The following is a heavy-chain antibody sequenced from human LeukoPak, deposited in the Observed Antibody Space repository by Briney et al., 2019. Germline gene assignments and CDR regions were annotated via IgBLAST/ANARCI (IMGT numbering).Heavy chain of an antibody. CDR3: AIAKGPVDIVVAATGVFGY. J-gene: IGHJ4*02. CDR2: ISDSGAST. CDR1: GFTFSSFA. V-gene: IGHV3-23*01. D-gene: IGHD6-19*01. Sequence: GGSLRLSCAASGFTFSSFAMSWVRQAPGKGLEWVSGISDSGASTYYPDSVKGRFTISRDNSKNRLYLQMNSLRADDTAVYYCAIAKGPVDIVVAATGVFGYWGQGTLVTVSS.